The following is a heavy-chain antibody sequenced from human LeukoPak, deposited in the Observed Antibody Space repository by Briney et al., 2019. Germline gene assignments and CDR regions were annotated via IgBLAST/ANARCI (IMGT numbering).Heavy chain of an antibody. V-gene: IGHV1-2*02. CDR1: GYTFTGYY. J-gene: IGHJ5*02. Sequence: ASVKVSCKASGYTFTGYYMHWVRQAPGQGLEWMGWINPNSGGTNYAQKFQGRVTMTRDTSISTAYVELSRLRSDDTAVYYCARDGYDFWSGYYPFDPWGQGTLVTVSS. D-gene: IGHD3-3*01. CDR2: INPNSGGT. CDR3: ARDGYDFWSGYYPFDP.